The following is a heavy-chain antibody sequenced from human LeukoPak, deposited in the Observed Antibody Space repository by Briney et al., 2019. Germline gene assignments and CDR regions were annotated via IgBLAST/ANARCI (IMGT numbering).Heavy chain of an antibody. Sequence: PGGSLRLSCVASGFIFNGNWMSWVRQAPGKGLEWVANINQDGSKKYSIASVKGRFTISRDNAQNSLYLQMNGLRAEDTVMYYCARDSDGGADLWGQGTLVTVSS. CDR3: ARDSDGGADL. D-gene: IGHD2-21*02. V-gene: IGHV3-7*01. CDR2: INQDGSKK. J-gene: IGHJ1*01. CDR1: GFIFNGNW.